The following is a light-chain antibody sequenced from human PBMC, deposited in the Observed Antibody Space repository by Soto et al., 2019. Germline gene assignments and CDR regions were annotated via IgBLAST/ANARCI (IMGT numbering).Light chain of an antibody. CDR3: NSYSSSTSLPYV. J-gene: IGLJ1*01. CDR2: GVS. V-gene: IGLV2-14*01. CDR1: TNDVGGYNY. Sequence: QSVLTQPASVSGSPGQSITISCTGTTNDVGGYNYVSWYQQHPGKAPKLLIFGVSSRPSGVSNRFSGSKSGNTASLTISALQAEDEADYFCNSYSSSTSLPYVFGTGTKLTVL.